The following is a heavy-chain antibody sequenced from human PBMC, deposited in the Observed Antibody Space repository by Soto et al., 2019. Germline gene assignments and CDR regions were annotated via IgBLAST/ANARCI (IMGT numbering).Heavy chain of an antibody. CDR2: IHPSGQPI. D-gene: IGHD5-12*01. CDR3: ARRASR. J-gene: IGHJ3*01. V-gene: IGHV3-48*03. CDR1: GFTFSSSE. Sequence: EVQLVESGGGLVQPGGSLRLSCAVSGFTFSSSEMYWVRQAPGKGLEWISYIHPSGQPIFYADSVKGRFTISRDNANNSLFLQMNSVRAEDTAVYYCARRASRWGQGTMVTASS.